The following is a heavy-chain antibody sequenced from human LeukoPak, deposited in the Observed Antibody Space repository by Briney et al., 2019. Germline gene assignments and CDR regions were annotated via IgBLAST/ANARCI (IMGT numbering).Heavy chain of an antibody. Sequence: PSETLSLTCSVPGGSISSYYWSWIRQPPGKGREWSGYFFYSGSTNYNPSPKRRVTISVDTSKNQFSLKLSSVTAADTAVYYCARDVDHCTNGVCYSRFYAFDIWGQGTMVTVSS. CDR2: FFYSGST. D-gene: IGHD2-8*01. V-gene: IGHV4-59*01. J-gene: IGHJ3*02. CDR3: ARDVDHCTNGVCYSRFYAFDI. CDR1: GGSISSYY.